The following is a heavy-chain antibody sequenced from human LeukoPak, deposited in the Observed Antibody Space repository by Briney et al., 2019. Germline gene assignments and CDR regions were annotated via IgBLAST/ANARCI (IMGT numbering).Heavy chain of an antibody. CDR3: ARGSGYSSSSGQNY. V-gene: IGHV1-18*01. CDR2: ISAYNGNT. Sequence: ASVKVSCRASGYTFTSYGISWVRQAPGQGLEWMGWISAYNGNTNYAQKFQGRVTMTRDTSTSTVYMELSSLRSEDTAVYYCARGSGYSSSSGQNYWGQGTLVTVSS. J-gene: IGHJ4*02. CDR1: GYTFTSYG. D-gene: IGHD6-6*01.